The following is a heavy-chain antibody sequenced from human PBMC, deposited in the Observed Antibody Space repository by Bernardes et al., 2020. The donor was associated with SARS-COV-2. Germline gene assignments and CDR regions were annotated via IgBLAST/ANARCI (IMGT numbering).Heavy chain of an antibody. V-gene: IGHV3-20*01. CDR3: ATLMGGNYYYGMDV. CDR2: INWNGGST. Sequence: YVRRSCAASGFTFDDYGMSWVRPAPGKGLEWVSGINWNGGSTGYADSVKGRFTISRDNAKNSLYLQMNSLRAEDTALYHCATLMGGNYYYGMDVWGQGTTVTVSS. D-gene: IGHD2-8*01. J-gene: IGHJ6*02. CDR1: GFTFDDYG.